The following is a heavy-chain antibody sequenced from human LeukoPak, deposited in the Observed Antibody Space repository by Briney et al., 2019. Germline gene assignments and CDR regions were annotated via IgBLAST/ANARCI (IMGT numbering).Heavy chain of an antibody. CDR2: IYYSGSN. CDR1: GGSISSSCYY. CDR3: ASLTLDSSGYYFDY. D-gene: IGHD3-22*01. V-gene: IGHV4-39*01. Sequence: SETLSLTCTVSGGSISSSCYYWGWLRQPPGKGLEWVRSIYYSGSNYSNPSLMRRVTISVDTSKNQYSLKLSSVTAADTAVYYCASLTLDSSGYYFDYWGQGTLVTVSS. J-gene: IGHJ4*02.